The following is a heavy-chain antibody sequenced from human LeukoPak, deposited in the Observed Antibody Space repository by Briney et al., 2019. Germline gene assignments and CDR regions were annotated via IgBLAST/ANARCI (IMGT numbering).Heavy chain of an antibody. J-gene: IGHJ5*02. V-gene: IGHV4-59*01. D-gene: IGHD6-19*01. CDR2: IYYSGST. CDR1: GDSISTYY. Sequence: SETLSLTCTASGDSISTYYWSWIRQPPGKGLEWIGYIYYSGSTNYNPSLKSRVTISVDTSKNQFSLKLGSVTAADTAVYYCARDNPSSGWYEYNWFDPWGQGTLVTVSS. CDR3: ARDNPSSGWYEYNWFDP.